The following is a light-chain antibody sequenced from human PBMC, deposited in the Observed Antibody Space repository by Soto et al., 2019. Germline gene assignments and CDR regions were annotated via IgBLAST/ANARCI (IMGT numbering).Light chain of an antibody. Sequence: DIQMTQSPSTLSASVGDRVTITCRASQSISSWLAWYKQKPGKAPKLLIYDTSSLESGVPSRFSGSGSGTEFTLTISSPHPDDFTSYYCQQYSSYWTFGQGTKVEIK. CDR3: QQYSSYWT. CDR2: DTS. J-gene: IGKJ1*01. CDR1: QSISSW. V-gene: IGKV1-5*01.